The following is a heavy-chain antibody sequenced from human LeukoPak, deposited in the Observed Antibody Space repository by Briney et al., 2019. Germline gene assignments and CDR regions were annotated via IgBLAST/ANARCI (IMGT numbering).Heavy chain of an antibody. CDR1: GFTSSTYA. CDR3: ARVKWELSDAKALDY. V-gene: IGHV3-23*01. Sequence: GGSLRLSCAVSGFTSSTYAMSWVRQAPGKGLEWVSGISGGGGDTYSAASVKGRFTISRDNSKNTLYLQMNSLRVEDTAVYYCARVKWELSDAKALDYWGQGTLVTVSS. J-gene: IGHJ4*02. D-gene: IGHD1-26*01. CDR2: ISGGGGDT.